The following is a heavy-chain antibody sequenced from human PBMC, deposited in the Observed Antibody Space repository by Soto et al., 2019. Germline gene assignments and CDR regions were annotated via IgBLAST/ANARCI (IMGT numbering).Heavy chain of an antibody. J-gene: IGHJ4*02. CDR2: VYHIGVT. V-gene: IGHV4-4*02. Sequence: QVQLQESGPGLVKPSGTLSLTCAVSGASINSDTWWTWVRQPPGKGLEWIGEVYHIGVTNYTPSLKSRVTISVDTSKSLFSLKMTSVTAADTAVYYCATRRGGATDSWGQGTLVAVSS. D-gene: IGHD1-26*01. CDR3: ATRRGGATDS. CDR1: GASINSDTW.